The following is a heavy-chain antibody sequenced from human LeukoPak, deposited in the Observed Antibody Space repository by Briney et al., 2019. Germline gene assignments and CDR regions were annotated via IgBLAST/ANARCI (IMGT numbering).Heavy chain of an antibody. V-gene: IGHV4-34*01. CDR1: GGSFSGYY. CDR3: ARATIFGVVINYYYYYMDV. Sequence: SETLSLTCAVYGGSFSGYYWSWIRQPPGKGLEWIGEINHSGSTNYNPSLKSRVTISVDTSKNQFSLKLSSVTAADTAVYYCARATIFGVVINYYYYYMDVWGKGTTVTVSS. D-gene: IGHD3-3*01. CDR2: INHSGST. J-gene: IGHJ6*03.